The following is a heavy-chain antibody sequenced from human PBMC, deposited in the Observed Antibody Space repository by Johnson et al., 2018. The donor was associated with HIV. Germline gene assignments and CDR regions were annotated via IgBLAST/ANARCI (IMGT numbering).Heavy chain of an antibody. Sequence: VQLVESGGGLVQPGGSLRLSCAASGFTVSSNYMSWVRQPPGKGLGWVSVIYSGGSTYYADSVKGRFTISRDNSKNTLYLQMNSLRAEDTAVYYCARDGVRDGVRSHAFDIWGQGTMVTVSS. J-gene: IGHJ3*02. CDR3: ARDGVRDGVRSHAFDI. CDR2: IYSGGST. CDR1: GFTVSSNY. D-gene: IGHD3-10*01. V-gene: IGHV3-66*01.